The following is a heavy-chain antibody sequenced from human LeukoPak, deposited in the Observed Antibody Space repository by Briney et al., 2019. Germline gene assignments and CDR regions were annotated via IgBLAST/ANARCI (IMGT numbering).Heavy chain of an antibody. D-gene: IGHD6-19*01. CDR3: ARDTSPLAVSYYYYGMDV. CDR1: GSTFSSYA. V-gene: IGHV1-69*04. J-gene: IGHJ6*02. Sequence: SVKVSCKASGSTFSSYAISWVRQAPGQGLEWMGRIIPIFGIANYAQKFQGRVTITADKSTSTAYMELSSLRSEDTAVYYCARDTSPLAVSYYYYGMDVWGQGTTVTVSS. CDR2: IIPIFGIA.